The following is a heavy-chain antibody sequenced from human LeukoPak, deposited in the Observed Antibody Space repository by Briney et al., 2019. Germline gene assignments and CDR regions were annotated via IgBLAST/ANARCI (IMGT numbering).Heavy chain of an antibody. CDR1: GGSFSGYY. J-gene: IGHJ4*02. CDR3: ARGGYNIDWMKDAPDN. V-gene: IGHV4-34*01. D-gene: IGHD3-9*01. CDR2: INHLGST. Sequence: PSQTLSLTCGVYGGSFSGYYYNWVRQSPGKGLEWVAEINHLGSTNYNPSLKSRVAISIDTSKSQLSLRLSSVTAAHTAVYYCARGGYNIDWMKDAPDNWGQGTLVTVSS.